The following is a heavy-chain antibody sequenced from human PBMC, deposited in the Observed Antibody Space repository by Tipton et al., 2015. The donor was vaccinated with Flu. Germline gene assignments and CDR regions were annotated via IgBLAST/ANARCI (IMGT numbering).Heavy chain of an antibody. CDR3: SRGLYGSGSYQRRYFDY. J-gene: IGHJ4*02. Sequence: TLSLTCAVYGGSFSGYYWNWIRQPPGKGLEWIGEINHSGSTNYNPSLKSRVTISVDTSKNQFSLKLSSVTAADTAVYDCSRGLYGSGSYQRRYFDYWGQGTLVTVSS. D-gene: IGHD3-10*01. CDR2: INHSGST. CDR1: GGSFSGYY. V-gene: IGHV4-34*01.